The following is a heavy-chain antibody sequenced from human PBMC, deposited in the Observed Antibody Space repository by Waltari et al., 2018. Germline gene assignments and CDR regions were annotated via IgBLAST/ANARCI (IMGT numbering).Heavy chain of an antibody. D-gene: IGHD2-21*02. CDR1: GFNFNIYT. J-gene: IGHJ3*01. CDR2: INSASRVI. Sequence: EVLLVESGGGLVQPGGSLRLSCTASGFNFNIYTMNWVRQAPGKGLDWVSYINSASRVILYADSVRGRFTISRDNAKNSLFLQMNNLRVEDTALYYCTRGLQFAFDFWGQGTMVSVSS. CDR3: TRGLQFAFDF. V-gene: IGHV3-48*01.